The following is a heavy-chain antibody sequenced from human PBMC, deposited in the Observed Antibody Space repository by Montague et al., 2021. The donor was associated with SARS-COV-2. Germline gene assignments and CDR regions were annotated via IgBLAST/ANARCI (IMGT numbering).Heavy chain of an antibody. V-gene: IGHV4-59*01. J-gene: IGHJ3*02. D-gene: IGHD3-16*01. CDR1: GDSISSYY. Sequence: SETLSLTCSVSGDSISSYYYNWIRQTPGKGLEWIGYTYYVPSTNSANTHSNPSLKWRVTISLDTSENQFSLNLSSVTAAGTAVYYCARTWRFGQCYGLDIWGQGTMVTVSS. CDR3: ARTWRFGQCYGLDI. CDR2: TYYVPSTNSANT.